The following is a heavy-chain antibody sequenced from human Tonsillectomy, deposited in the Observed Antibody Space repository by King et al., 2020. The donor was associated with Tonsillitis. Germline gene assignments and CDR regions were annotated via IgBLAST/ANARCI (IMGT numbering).Heavy chain of an antibody. CDR3: AKGSLGGYWIYPVDWFDT. Sequence: QLVESGGVVVQPGGSLRLSCAASGFTFDDYTMHWVRQAPGKGLEWVSLISWDGGSTYYADSVKGRFTISRDNSKNSLYLQMNSLRTEDTALYYCAKGSLGGYWIYPVDWFDTWGQGTLVTVSS. V-gene: IGHV3-43*01. J-gene: IGHJ5*02. D-gene: IGHD5-12*01. CDR2: ISWDGGST. CDR1: GFTFDDYT.